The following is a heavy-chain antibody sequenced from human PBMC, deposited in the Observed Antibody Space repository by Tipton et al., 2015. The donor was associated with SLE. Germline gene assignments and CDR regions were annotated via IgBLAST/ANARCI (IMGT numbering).Heavy chain of an antibody. CDR3: ARRRGASGLFDS. CDR1: GGSFSSGSYH. V-gene: IGHV4-61*09. CDR2: VFSSGTT. Sequence: TLSLTCIVSGGSFSSGSYHWSWIRQPAGKGLEWIGQVFSSGTTNYNPSLKSRVTVSVDTSKSQLSLKLTSVTAADTAVYYCARRRGASGLFDSWGQGILVTVSS. J-gene: IGHJ4*02.